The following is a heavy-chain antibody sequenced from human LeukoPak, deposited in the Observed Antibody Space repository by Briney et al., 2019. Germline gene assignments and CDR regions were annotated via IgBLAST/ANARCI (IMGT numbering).Heavy chain of an antibody. Sequence: GGSLRLSCAASGFAFSSYEMNWVRQAPGKGLEWVANIKQDGSEKYYVDSVKGRFTISRDNAKNSLYLQMNSLRAEDTAVYYCAREEVVVAATLDYWGQGTLVTVSS. CDR1: GFAFSSYE. D-gene: IGHD2-15*01. CDR3: AREEVVVAATLDY. V-gene: IGHV3-7*01. CDR2: IKQDGSEK. J-gene: IGHJ4*02.